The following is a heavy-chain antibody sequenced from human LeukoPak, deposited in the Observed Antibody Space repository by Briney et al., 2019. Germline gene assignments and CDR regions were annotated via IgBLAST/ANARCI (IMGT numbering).Heavy chain of an antibody. CDR1: GGTFSSYA. CDR3: ASHYGAGYYYYYMDV. J-gene: IGHJ6*03. CDR2: IIPIFGTA. D-gene: IGHD4-17*01. Sequence: SVKVSCKASGGTFSSYAISWVRQAPGQGLEWMRGIIPIFGTANYAQKFQGRVTITTDESASTAYMELSSLRSEDTAVYYCASHYGAGYYYYYMDVWGKGTTVTVSS. V-gene: IGHV1-69*05.